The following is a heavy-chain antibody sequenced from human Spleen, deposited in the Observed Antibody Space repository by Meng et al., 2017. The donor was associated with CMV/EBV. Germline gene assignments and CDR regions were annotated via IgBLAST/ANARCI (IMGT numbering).Heavy chain of an antibody. CDR2: MNPNSGNT. J-gene: IGHJ6*02. D-gene: IGHD3-3*01. CDR3: ARGGDTYYDFWSDARIYGMDV. Sequence: ASVKVSCKASGYTFTSYDINWVRQATGQGLEWMGWMNPNSGNTGYAQKFQGRVTMTRNTSISTAYMELSSLRSEDTAVYYCARGGDTYYDFWSDARIYGMDVWGQGTTVTVSS. V-gene: IGHV1-8*01. CDR1: GYTFTSYD.